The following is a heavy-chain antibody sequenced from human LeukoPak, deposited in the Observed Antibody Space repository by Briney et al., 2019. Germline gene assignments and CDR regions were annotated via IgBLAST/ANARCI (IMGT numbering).Heavy chain of an antibody. CDR3: ARQSTVAADW. V-gene: IGHV3-9*01. J-gene: IGHJ4*02. Sequence: GGSLRLSCAASGFTFDDYAMHWVRQAPGKGLEWVSSISWNSNNVDYAGSVKGRFTISRDNSKNTLFLQMNSLRVEDTAVYYCARQSTVAADWWGQGTLVTVSS. CDR1: GFTFDDYA. CDR2: ISWNSNNV. D-gene: IGHD4-23*01.